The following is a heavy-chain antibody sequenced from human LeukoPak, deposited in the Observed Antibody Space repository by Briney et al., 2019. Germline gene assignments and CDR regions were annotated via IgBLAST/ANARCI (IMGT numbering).Heavy chain of an antibody. Sequence: TGGSLRLSCAASGFTFGNAWMSWVRQAPGKGLEWVGRIKSKTDGGTTDYAAPVKGRFTISRDDSKNTLYLQMNSLKTEDTAVYYCTTGPYGYYDFWSGYYGGFDYWGQGTLVTVSS. CDR1: GFTFGNAW. D-gene: IGHD3-3*01. J-gene: IGHJ4*02. V-gene: IGHV3-15*01. CDR3: TTGPYGYYDFWSGYYGGFDY. CDR2: IKSKTDGGTT.